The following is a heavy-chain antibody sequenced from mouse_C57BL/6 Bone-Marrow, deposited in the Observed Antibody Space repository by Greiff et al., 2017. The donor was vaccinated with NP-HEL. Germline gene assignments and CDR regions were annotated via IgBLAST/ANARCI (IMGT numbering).Heavy chain of an antibody. D-gene: IGHD1-1*01. Sequence: EVQLQQSGTVLARPGASVKMSCKTSGYTFTSYWMHWVKQRPGQGLEWIGAIYPGNSDTSYNQKFKGKAKLTAVTSASTAYMELSSLTNEDSAVYYCTRSLLFITTVASCLDYWGQGTTLTVSS. V-gene: IGHV1-5*01. CDR3: TRSLLFITTVASCLDY. J-gene: IGHJ2*01. CDR1: GYTFTSYW. CDR2: IYPGNSDT.